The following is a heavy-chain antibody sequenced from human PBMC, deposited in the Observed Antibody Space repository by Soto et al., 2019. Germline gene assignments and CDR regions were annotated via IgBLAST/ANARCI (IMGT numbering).Heavy chain of an antibody. V-gene: IGHV4-59*12. CDR2: MYYSGST. CDR1: GGSISSYN. D-gene: IGHD2-15*01. Sequence: PSETLSLTCTVSGGSISSYNWSWIRQPPGKGLEWIGYMYYSGSTNYNPSLKSRVTISVDTSKNQFSLKLSSVTAADTAVYYCARARGARYFDYWGQGTLVTVSS. CDR3: ARARGARYFDY. J-gene: IGHJ4*02.